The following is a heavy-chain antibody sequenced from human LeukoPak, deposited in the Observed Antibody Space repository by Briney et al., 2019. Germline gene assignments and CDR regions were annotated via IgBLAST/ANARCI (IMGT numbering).Heavy chain of an antibody. CDR1: GFTFSSYA. Sequence: PGGSLRLSCAASGFTFSSYAMSWVRQAPGKGLEWVSAISGSGGSTYYADSVKGRFTISRDNSKNTLYLQMNSLRAEDTAVYYCAKAYYSGSYPGVDYWGQGTLVTVSS. CDR3: AKAYYSGSYPGVDY. V-gene: IGHV3-23*01. D-gene: IGHD1-26*01. J-gene: IGHJ4*02. CDR2: ISGSGGST.